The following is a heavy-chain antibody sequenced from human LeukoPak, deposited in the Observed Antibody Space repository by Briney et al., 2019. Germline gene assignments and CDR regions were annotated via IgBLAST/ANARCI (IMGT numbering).Heavy chain of an antibody. CDR1: GGSISSSSYY. J-gene: IGHJ4*02. CDR3: ASTVTSRPYRYFDY. D-gene: IGHD4-17*01. CDR2: IYYSGST. Sequence: SETLSLTCTVSGGSISSSSYYWGWIRQPPGKGLEWIGSIYYSGSTYYNPSLKSRDTISVDTSKNQFSLKLSSVTAAATAVYYCASTVTSRPYRYFDYWGQGTLVTVSS. V-gene: IGHV4-39*07.